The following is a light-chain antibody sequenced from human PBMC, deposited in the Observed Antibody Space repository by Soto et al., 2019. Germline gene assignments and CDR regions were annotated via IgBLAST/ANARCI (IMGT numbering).Light chain of an antibody. CDR3: SSYTSSSTLRV. CDR2: EVS. Sequence: QSVLTQPASVSGSPGQSITISCTGTSSDVGGYNYVSWYQQRPGKAPKLMIYEVSNRPSGVSNRFSGSKSGNTASLTISGLQAEDEADYYCSSYTSSSTLRVFGGGTTLTVL. CDR1: SSDVGGYNY. V-gene: IGLV2-14*01. J-gene: IGLJ3*02.